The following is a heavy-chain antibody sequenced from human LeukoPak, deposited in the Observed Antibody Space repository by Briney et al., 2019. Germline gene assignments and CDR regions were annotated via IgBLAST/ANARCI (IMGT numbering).Heavy chain of an antibody. CDR1: GFTFSSYG. J-gene: IGHJ4*02. V-gene: IGHV3-7*01. CDR3: ARIAVAGTDY. CDR2: IRQDGSDK. D-gene: IGHD6-19*01. Sequence: GGSLRLSCAASGFTFSSYGMHWVRQAPGKGLEWMANIRQDGSDKFYADPLKGRFTISRDNAKNSLYLQMNSLRAEDTAVYYCARIAVAGTDYWGQGTLVTVSS.